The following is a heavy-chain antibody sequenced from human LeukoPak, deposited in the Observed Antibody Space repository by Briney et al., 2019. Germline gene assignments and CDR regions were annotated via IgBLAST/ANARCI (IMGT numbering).Heavy chain of an antibody. CDR1: GGSIIIDNYY. CDR2: IHYSGDA. J-gene: IGHJ3*02. D-gene: IGHD3-3*01. Sequence: PSETLSLTCTVSGGSIIIDNYYWAWIRQPPGKGLEWIGSIHYSGDAYYNPSLKSRVTISVDTSKNQFSLKPSSVTAADTAVYYCARGYYDFWSGYYTGSGAFDIWGQGTMVTVSS. CDR3: ARGYYDFWSGYYTGSGAFDI. V-gene: IGHV4-39*07.